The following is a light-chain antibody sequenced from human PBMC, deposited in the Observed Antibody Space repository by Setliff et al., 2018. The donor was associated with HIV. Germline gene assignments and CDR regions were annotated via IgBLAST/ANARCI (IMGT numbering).Light chain of an antibody. CDR2: MAS. CDR1: QSIRSW. CDR3: HQYNSYPGT. J-gene: IGKJ1*01. V-gene: IGKV1-5*03. Sequence: DIQMTQSPSTLSASVGDRVTITCRASQSIRSWLAWYQQKLGKAPKFLIYMASSLESGVPSRFSGSGSGTEFTLTISSLQPDDFATYYCHQYNSYPGTFGQGTKVDIK.